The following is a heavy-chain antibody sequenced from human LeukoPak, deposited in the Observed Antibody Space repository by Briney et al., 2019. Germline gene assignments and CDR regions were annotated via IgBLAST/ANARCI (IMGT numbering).Heavy chain of an antibody. CDR1: GGSFSGYY. CDR3: ARFYGSGSVDYYYYYYMDV. J-gene: IGHJ6*03. Sequence: SETLSLTCAVYGGSFSGYYWSWIRQPPGKGLEWIGEINHSGSTNYNPSLKSRVTISVDTSKNQFSLKLSSVTAADTAVYYCARFYGSGSVDYYYYYYMDVWGKGTTVTVSS. D-gene: IGHD3-10*01. V-gene: IGHV4-34*01. CDR2: INHSGST.